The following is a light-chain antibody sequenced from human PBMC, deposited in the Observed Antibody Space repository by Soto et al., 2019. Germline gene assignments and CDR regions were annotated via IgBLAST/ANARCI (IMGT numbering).Light chain of an antibody. J-gene: IGKJ1*01. V-gene: IGKV3-11*01. CDR1: ENVRTF. CDR2: GAS. Sequence: VLTQSPATLSLSPGERATLSCRASENVRTFVDWYQQKPGQAPRLLIYGASNRATDIPARFSGSGSGTAFTLTISNLEPEDLAVYYCQQHSHWPPWTFGQGTRVEIQ. CDR3: QQHSHWPPWT.